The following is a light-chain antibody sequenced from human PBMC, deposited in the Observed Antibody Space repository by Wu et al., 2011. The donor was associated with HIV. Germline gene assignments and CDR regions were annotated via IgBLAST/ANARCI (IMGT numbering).Light chain of an antibody. Sequence: CRASQSVSSNYLAWYQXKPGQAPRLLIHGASSRVAGIPSRFSGSGSGTDFTLTISSLQPEDVATYYCQKYNTAPWTFGQGTKVEMK. CDR3: QKYNTAPWT. J-gene: IGKJ1*01. CDR1: QSVSSNY. CDR2: GAS. V-gene: IGKV3-20*01.